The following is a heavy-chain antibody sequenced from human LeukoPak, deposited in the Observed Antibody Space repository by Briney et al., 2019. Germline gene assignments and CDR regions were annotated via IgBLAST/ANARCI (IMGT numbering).Heavy chain of an antibody. CDR3: AREADILTGYSYYFDY. V-gene: IGHV4-38-2*02. J-gene: IGHJ4*02. CDR2: IYHSGSI. Sequence: SETLSLTCTVSGYSISNGYYWGWIRQPPGKGLEWIGSIYHSGSIYYNPPLKSRVTISVDTSKNQMSLKLSSVTAADTAVYYCAREADILTGYSYYFDYWGQGTLVTVSS. CDR1: GYSISNGYY. D-gene: IGHD3-9*01.